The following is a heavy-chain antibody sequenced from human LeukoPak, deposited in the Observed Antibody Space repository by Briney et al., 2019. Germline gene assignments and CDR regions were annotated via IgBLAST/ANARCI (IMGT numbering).Heavy chain of an antibody. Sequence: GGSLRLSCAASGFTFSSYEMNWVRQAPGKGLEWVSYISSSGSTIYYAASVKGRFTISRDNSKNTLYLQMNSLRAEDTAVYYCAREKDGWLLDVWGKGTLVTVSS. V-gene: IGHV3-48*03. CDR2: ISSSGSTI. CDR3: AREKDGWLLDV. D-gene: IGHD5-24*01. J-gene: IGHJ4*02. CDR1: GFTFSSYE.